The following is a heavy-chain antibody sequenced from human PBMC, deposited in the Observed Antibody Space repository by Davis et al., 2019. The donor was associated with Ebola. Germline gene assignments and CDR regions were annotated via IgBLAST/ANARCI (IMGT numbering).Heavy chain of an antibody. D-gene: IGHD4-17*01. CDR2: IKQDGSEK. CDR1: GFTFSSYW. V-gene: IGHV3-7*01. Sequence: GGSLRLSCAASGFTFSSYWMSWVRQAPGKGLEWVANIKQDGSEKYYADSVKGRFTISRDNSKNTLYLQMNSLRAEDTAVYYCASTLYRNGDYGSRSRTPEDYWGQGTLVTVSS. J-gene: IGHJ4*02. CDR3: ASTLYRNGDYGSRSRTPEDY.